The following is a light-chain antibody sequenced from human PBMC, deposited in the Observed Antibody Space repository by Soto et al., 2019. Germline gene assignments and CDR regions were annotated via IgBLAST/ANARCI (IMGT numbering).Light chain of an antibody. CDR2: DVS. CDR3: SSYTRSSTYV. CDR1: SSDVGGYNY. V-gene: IGLV2-14*01. J-gene: IGLJ1*01. Sequence: QSVLTQPASVSGSPGQSITISCTGTSSDVGGYNYVSWYRQHPGRAPKLMIYDVSNRPSGVSNPFSGSKSGNTASLTISGLQAEERADYYCSSYTRSSTYVFGTGTKLTVL.